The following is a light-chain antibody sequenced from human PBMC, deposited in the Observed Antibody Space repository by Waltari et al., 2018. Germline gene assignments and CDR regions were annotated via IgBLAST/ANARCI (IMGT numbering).Light chain of an antibody. V-gene: IGLV4-69*01. CDR1: SGHSSYA. J-gene: IGLJ3*02. Sequence: QLVLTRSPSASASLGASVKLTCTLSSGHSSYAIAWHQQQPEKGPRYLMKLNSDGSYSKGDGIPDRFSGSSSGAERYLTISSLQSEDEADYYCQTWVTGTWVFGGGTKLTVL. CDR3: QTWVTGTWV. CDR2: LNSDGSY.